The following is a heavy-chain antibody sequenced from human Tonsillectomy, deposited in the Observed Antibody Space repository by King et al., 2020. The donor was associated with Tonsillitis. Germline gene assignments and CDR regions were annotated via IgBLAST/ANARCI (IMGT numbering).Heavy chain of an antibody. CDR2: IIPSFGPA. V-gene: IGHV1-69*06. Sequence: QLVQSGAEVKKPGSSVKVSCKPSGGTFSSYAFSWVRQAPGQGLEWMGGIIPSFGPAIYAKNFQGRVTIIVDKSTSTTYMELSSLRSEDTAVYYCARDIGDWGDYWGQGTLVTVSS. CDR3: ARDIGDWGDY. CDR1: GGTFSSYA. D-gene: IGHD7-27*01. J-gene: IGHJ4*02.